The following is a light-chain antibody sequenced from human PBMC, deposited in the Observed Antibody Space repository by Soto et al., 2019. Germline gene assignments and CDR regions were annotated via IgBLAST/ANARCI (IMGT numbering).Light chain of an antibody. CDR2: GAS. V-gene: IGKV3-20*01. J-gene: IGKJ1*01. CDR3: HHYET. CDR1: QSVSRSY. Sequence: ETVLTQSPGTLSLSPGDRATLSCRASQSVSRSYLGWYQQKPGQAPRLLMYGASIRAAGVPDRFSGSGSGTEFTLTISGLEPEDFTVYYCHHYETFGQGTKVDI.